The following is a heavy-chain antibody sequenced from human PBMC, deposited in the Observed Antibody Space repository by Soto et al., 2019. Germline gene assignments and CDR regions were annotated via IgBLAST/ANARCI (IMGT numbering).Heavy chain of an antibody. CDR1: GGSFSGYY. Sequence: SETLSLTCAVYGGSFSGYYWSWIRQPPGKGLEWIGEINHSGSTNYNPSLKSRVTISVDTSKSQFSLKLSSVTAADTAVYYCARVGIDCSSTSCYELDPWGQGTLVTVSS. CDR2: INHSGST. J-gene: IGHJ5*02. CDR3: ARVGIDCSSTSCYELDP. D-gene: IGHD2-2*01. V-gene: IGHV4-34*01.